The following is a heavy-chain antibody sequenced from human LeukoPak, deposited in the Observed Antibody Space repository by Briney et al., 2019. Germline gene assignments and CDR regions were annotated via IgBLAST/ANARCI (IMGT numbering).Heavy chain of an antibody. CDR1: GYTFTSYG. D-gene: IGHD6-13*01. J-gene: IGHJ5*02. Sequence: ASVKVSCKASGYTFTSYGISWVRQAPGQGLEWMGWISAYNGNTNYAQNLQGRATLTTDTSTSTAYMELRSLRSDDTAVYYCARTLAAAGTSEFDPWGQGTLVTVSS. CDR2: ISAYNGNT. V-gene: IGHV1-18*04. CDR3: ARTLAAAGTSEFDP.